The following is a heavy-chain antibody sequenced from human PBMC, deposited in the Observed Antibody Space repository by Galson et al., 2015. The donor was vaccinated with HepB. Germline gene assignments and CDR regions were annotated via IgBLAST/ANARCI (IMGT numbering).Heavy chain of an antibody. V-gene: IGHV1-69*13. CDR2: IIPIFGTA. CDR3: ARDGGHDFWSGSFDY. CDR1: GGTFSSYA. Sequence: SVKVSCKASGGTFSSYAISWVRQAPGQGLEWMGGIIPIFGTANYAQKFQGRVTITADESTSTAYMELSSLRSEDTAVYYCARDGGHDFWSGSFDYWGQGTLVTVSS. J-gene: IGHJ4*02. D-gene: IGHD3-3*01.